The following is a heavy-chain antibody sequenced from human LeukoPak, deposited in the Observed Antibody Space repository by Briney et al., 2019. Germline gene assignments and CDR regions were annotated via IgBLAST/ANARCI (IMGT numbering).Heavy chain of an antibody. CDR2: IYHDGRT. CDR3: ARTPHYGNWFDP. CDR1: GYSISSGYC. V-gene: IGHV4-38-2*02. D-gene: IGHD4-17*01. J-gene: IGHJ5*02. Sequence: PSETLSLTCTVSGYSISSGYCWGWIRQPPGKGLEWIGTIYHDGRTYFNPSLKSRVTISLDTSKNQFSLKLSSVTAADTAVYYCARTPHYGNWFDPWGQGTLVTVSS.